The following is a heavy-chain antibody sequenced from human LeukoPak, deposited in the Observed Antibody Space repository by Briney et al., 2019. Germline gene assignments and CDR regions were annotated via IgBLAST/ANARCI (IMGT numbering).Heavy chain of an antibody. J-gene: IGHJ4*02. CDR3: ARGYDSSGYFSD. CDR2: IDTNTGNP. CDR1: GYTFISNT. D-gene: IGHD3-22*01. V-gene: IGHV7-4-1*02. Sequence: RASVNVSFMASGYTFISNTINWVRQAPGQGLEWMGWIDTNTGNPTYAQGFTGQFVFSLDTSVSTAYLQISSLKAEDTAEYFCARGYDSSGYFSDWGQGTLVTVSS.